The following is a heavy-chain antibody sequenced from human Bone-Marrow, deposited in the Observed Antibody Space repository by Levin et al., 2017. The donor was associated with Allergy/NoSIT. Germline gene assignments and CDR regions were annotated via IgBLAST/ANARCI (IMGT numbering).Heavy chain of an antibody. Sequence: SCTASEFRFDDYALHWVRQAPGKGLEWVSGISWNSGDIVYADSVKGRFTISRDNAKDSLYLQMSGLRPEDTALYYCAKARNVGGRTDSFDTWGRGTKVTVSS. D-gene: IGHD3-16*01. CDR2: ISWNSGDI. J-gene: IGHJ3*02. V-gene: IGHV3-9*01. CDR1: EFRFDDYA. CDR3: AKARNVGGRTDSFDT.